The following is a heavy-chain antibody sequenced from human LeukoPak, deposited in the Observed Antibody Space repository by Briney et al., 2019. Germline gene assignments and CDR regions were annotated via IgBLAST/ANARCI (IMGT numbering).Heavy chain of an antibody. CDR1: GYTFTGYY. Sequence: ASVKVSCKASGYTFTGYYMHWVRQAPGQGLEWMGRINPNSGGTSYAQKFQGRVTMTRDTSTSTVYMELSSLRSEDTAVYYCARAPRGGNSKENFDYWGQGTLVTVSS. CDR2: INPNSGGT. CDR3: ARAPRGGNSKENFDY. V-gene: IGHV1-2*06. J-gene: IGHJ4*02. D-gene: IGHD4-23*01.